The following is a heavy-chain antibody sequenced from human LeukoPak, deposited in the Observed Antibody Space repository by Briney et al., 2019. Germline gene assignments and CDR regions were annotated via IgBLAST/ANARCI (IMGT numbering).Heavy chain of an antibody. Sequence: SETLSLTCAVYGDSFNDYYWSWIRQPPGKGLEWIGEINHSGSTHYNPSLKSRVSISVDTSKNQFSLKLSSVTAADTAVYYCARGPGYCSSTSCSPGYYGMDVWGQGTTVTVSS. CDR1: GDSFNDYY. CDR2: INHSGST. CDR3: ARGPGYCSSTSCSPGYYGMDV. D-gene: IGHD2-2*01. J-gene: IGHJ6*02. V-gene: IGHV4-34*01.